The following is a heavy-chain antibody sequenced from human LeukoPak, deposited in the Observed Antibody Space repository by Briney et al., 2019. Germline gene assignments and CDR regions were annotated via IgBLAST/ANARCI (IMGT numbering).Heavy chain of an antibody. D-gene: IGHD3/OR15-3a*01. J-gene: IGHJ4*02. CDR3: ARGGTGVSRDY. CDR2: INEDGSEK. CDR1: GFNFTDYW. V-gene: IGHV3-7*01. Sequence: GGSLRLSCAASGFNFTDYWMSWVRQAPGKRVEWVANINEDGSEKYYVDSVKGQFTISRDNAKNSLYLQMTSLRAEDTAVYYCARGGTGVSRDYWAQGTLVTVAS.